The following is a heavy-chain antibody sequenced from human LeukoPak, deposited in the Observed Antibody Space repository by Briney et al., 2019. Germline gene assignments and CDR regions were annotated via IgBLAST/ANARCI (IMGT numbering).Heavy chain of an antibody. CDR3: ARDPPGQLVSAFYI. V-gene: IGHV1-18*01. CDR2: ISAYNGNT. D-gene: IGHD6-6*01. CDR1: GYTFTTYG. J-gene: IGHJ3*02. Sequence: ASVKVSCKASGYTFTTYGISWVRQGPGQGLEWMGWISAYNGNTKNAQKFQGRVTITTDTSTSTAYMELRSLRSDDTAVYYCARDPPGQLVSAFYIWGQGKMVTVSS.